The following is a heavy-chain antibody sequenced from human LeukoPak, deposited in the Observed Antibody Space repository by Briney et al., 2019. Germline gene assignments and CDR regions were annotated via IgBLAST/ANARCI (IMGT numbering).Heavy chain of an antibody. CDR1: GFTFSSYS. CDR3: ARGTAYYHGSASYWYFDL. J-gene: IGHJ2*01. CDR2: ISSGSSTI. V-gene: IGHV3-48*04. Sequence: GGSLRLSCSASGFTFSSYSMNWVRQAPGKGLEWVSYISSGSSTIYYADSVKGRFTISRDNAKNSLYLQMNSLRAEDTAVYYCARGTAYYHGSASYWYFDLWGRGTLVTVSS. D-gene: IGHD3-10*01.